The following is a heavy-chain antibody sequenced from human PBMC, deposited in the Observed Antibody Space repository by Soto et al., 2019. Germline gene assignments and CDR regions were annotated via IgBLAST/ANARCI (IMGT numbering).Heavy chain of an antibody. CDR1: GGSISSGGYY. D-gene: IGHD3-22*01. CDR2: IYYSGST. Sequence: SETLSLTCTVSGGSISSGGYYWSWIRQYPGKGLEWIGYIYYSGSTYYNPSLKSRVTISVDTSKNQFSLKLSSVTAADTAVYYCARAGSNYYDSSGYYYSFAFDIWGQGTMVTVSS. CDR3: ARAGSNYYDSSGYYYSFAFDI. V-gene: IGHV4-31*02. J-gene: IGHJ3*02.